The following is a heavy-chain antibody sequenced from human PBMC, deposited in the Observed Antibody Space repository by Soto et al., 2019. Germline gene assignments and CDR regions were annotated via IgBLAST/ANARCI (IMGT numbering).Heavy chain of an antibody. D-gene: IGHD5-12*01. V-gene: IGHV4-31*03. CDR3: ARWIVATMGYYFDY. J-gene: IGHJ4*02. CDR1: GGSISSGGYY. Sequence: LSLTCTVSGGSISSGGYYWSWIRQHPGKGLEWIGYIYYSGSTYYNPSLKSRVTISVDTSKNQFSLKLSSVTAADTAVYYCARWIVATMGYYFDYWGQGTLVTV. CDR2: IYYSGST.